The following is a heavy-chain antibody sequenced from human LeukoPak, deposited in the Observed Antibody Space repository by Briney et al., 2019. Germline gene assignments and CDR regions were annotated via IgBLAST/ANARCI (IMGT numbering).Heavy chain of an antibody. CDR1: GYSISSGRY. CDR3: VNYYDSSDYQQPNHFDY. J-gene: IGHJ4*02. D-gene: IGHD3-22*01. Sequence: PSEALSLTCTVSGYSISSGRYWAWIRQPPGKGLEWIGEINHSGSTNYNPSLKSRFTISVDTSKNQFSLKLSSVTAADTAVYYCVNYYDSSDYQQPNHFDYWGQGTLVTVSS. CDR2: INHSGST. V-gene: IGHV4-38-2*02.